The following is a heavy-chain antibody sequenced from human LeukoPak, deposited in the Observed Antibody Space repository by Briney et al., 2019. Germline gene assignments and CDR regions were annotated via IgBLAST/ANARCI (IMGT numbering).Heavy chain of an antibody. D-gene: IGHD2-21*02. CDR3: AREKTACGGDCYHS. CDR2: ISSSGTPI. Sequence: GGSLRLSCAASGFTFSNEMNWVRQAPGKGLEWVSYISSSGTPIHYADSVKGRFTISRDNAKNSLFLQMNSLRAEDTAVYYCAREKTACGGDCYHSWGQGTLVTVSS. V-gene: IGHV3-48*03. CDR1: GFTFSNE. J-gene: IGHJ4*02.